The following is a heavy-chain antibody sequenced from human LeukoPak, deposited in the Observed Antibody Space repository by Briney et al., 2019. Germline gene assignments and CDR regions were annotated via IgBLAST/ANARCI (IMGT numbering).Heavy chain of an antibody. CDR2: INPNSGDT. D-gene: IGHD2-2*01. Sequence: ASVKVSCKASGYTFTGYYMHWVRQAPGQGLEWMGWINPNSGDTNYAQKFQGRVTMTGDTSISTAYMELSRLRSDDTAVYYCATCLVAAVSRGFDPWGQGTLVTVSS. CDR1: GYTFTGYY. CDR3: ATCLVAAVSRGFDP. V-gene: IGHV1-2*02. J-gene: IGHJ5*02.